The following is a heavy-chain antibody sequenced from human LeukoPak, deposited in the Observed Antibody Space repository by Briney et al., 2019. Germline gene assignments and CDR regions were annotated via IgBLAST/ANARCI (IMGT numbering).Heavy chain of an antibody. J-gene: IGHJ4*02. D-gene: IGHD5-12*01. CDR3: ASAHGGSGYDRPFDY. V-gene: IGHV3-48*03. CDR2: IDSSASTT. CDR1: RFYFSTYD. Sequence: GGPLRLSCTASRFYFSTYDMNWVRQVPGKGLEWVSYIDSSASTTYYAGSVQGRFTISRDNAKNSLYLQMRSLRVEDTAFYYCASAHGGSGYDRPFDYWGQGTLVTVSS.